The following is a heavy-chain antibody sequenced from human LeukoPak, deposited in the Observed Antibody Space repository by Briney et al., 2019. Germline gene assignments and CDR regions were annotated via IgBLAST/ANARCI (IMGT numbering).Heavy chain of an antibody. CDR2: MNPNSGYT. CDR1: GYTFTSYD. Sequence: ASVKVCSKASGYTFTSYDINWVRQATGQGLEWIGWMNPNSGYTGNAQKFQGRVTMSRDTSISTAYMELTRLRSEDTAVYYCARVVGAIDYWGQGTLVAVSS. D-gene: IGHD1-26*01. J-gene: IGHJ4*02. CDR3: ARVVGAIDY. V-gene: IGHV1-8*01.